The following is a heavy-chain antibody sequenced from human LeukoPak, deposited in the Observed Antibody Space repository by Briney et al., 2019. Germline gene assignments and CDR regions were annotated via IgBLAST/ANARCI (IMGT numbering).Heavy chain of an antibody. V-gene: IGHV4-61*02. CDR3: ARDVRDYFDS. CDR2: VYISGST. J-gene: IGHJ5*01. D-gene: IGHD4/OR15-4a*01. CDR1: GGSINSDNYY. Sequence: PSETLSLTCTVSGGSINSDNYYWSWIRQPAGKGLEWIGRVYISGSTNYNPSLKSRVTISVDTPKNLFSLKLSSVTAADTAVYYCARDVRDYFDSWGQGTLVTVSS.